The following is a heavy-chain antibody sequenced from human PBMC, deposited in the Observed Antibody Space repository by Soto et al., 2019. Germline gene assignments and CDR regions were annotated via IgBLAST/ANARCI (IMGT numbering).Heavy chain of an antibody. CDR1: GFSFDDCT. D-gene: IGHD1-26*01. CDR3: ARDPGRSYGPD. J-gene: IGHJ4*02. CDR2: IYSGGST. Sequence: PGGSLRLSCAASGFSFDDCTVHWVRQAPGKGLEWVSVIYSGGSTYYADSVKGRFTISRDNSKNTLYLQMNSLRAEDTAVYYCARDPGRSYGPDWGQGTLVTVS. V-gene: IGHV3-66*01.